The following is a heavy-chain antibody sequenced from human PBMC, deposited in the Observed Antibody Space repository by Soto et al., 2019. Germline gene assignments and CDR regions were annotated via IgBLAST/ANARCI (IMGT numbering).Heavy chain of an antibody. CDR1: GYTFTGYY. J-gene: IGHJ5*02. Sequence: ASVKVSCKASGYTFTGYYMHWVRQAPGQGLEWMGWINPNSGGTNYAQKFQGWVTMTRDTSISTAYMELSRLRSDDTAVYYCARGGRRRWLQFRGGLFDPWGQGTLVTVSS. D-gene: IGHD5-12*01. CDR2: INPNSGGT. CDR3: ARGGRRRWLQFRGGLFDP. V-gene: IGHV1-2*04.